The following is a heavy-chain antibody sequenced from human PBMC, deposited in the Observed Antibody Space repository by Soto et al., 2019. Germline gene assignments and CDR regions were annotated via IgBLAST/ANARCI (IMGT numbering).Heavy chain of an antibody. CDR2: IYYSGST. J-gene: IGHJ4*02. D-gene: IGHD6-19*01. CDR1: GGSISSYY. V-gene: IGHV4-59*01. Sequence: SATLSLTCTVSGGSISSYYWSWIRQPPGKGLEWIGYIYYSGSTNYNPSLKSRVTISVDTSKNQFSLKLSSVTAADTAVYYCARVRSLAVAGPYYFDYWGQGTLVTVSS. CDR3: ARVRSLAVAGPYYFDY.